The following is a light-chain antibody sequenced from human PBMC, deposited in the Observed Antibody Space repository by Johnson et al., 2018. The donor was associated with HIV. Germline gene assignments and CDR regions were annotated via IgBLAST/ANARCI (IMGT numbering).Light chain of an antibody. CDR1: SSDMGNYA. CDR2: ENN. V-gene: IGLV1-51*02. Sequence: QSVLTQPPSVSAAPGQKVTISCSGSSSDMGNYAVSWYQQLPGSAPKLLIYENNKRPSGIPGRFSGSKSGTSATLGITGLQTGDEADYYCGTWDSSLIVFYVFGTGTKVTVL. CDR3: GTWDSSLIVFYV. J-gene: IGLJ1*01.